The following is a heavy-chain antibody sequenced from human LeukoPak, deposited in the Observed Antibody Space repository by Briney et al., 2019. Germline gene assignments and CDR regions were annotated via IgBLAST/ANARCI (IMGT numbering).Heavy chain of an antibody. Sequence: GGPLRLSCTASGFTFGDDAMSWVRQAPGKGLEWVAVISYDGSNKYYADSVKGRFTISRDNSKNTLYLQMNSLRAEDTAVYYCAKEGTTYVPYFDYWGQGTLVTVSS. D-gene: IGHD1-7*01. V-gene: IGHV3-30*18. CDR1: GFTFGDDA. CDR3: AKEGTTYVPYFDY. J-gene: IGHJ4*02. CDR2: ISYDGSNK.